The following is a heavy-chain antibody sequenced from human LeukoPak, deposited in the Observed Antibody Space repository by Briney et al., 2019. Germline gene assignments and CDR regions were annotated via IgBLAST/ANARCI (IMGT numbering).Heavy chain of an antibody. CDR2: ISAYNGNT. D-gene: IGHD6-19*01. Sequence: RASVKVSCKASGGTFSSYAISWVRQAPGQGLEWMGWISAYNGNTNYAQKLQGRVTMTTDTSTSTAYMELRSLRSDDTAVYYCARDGGFIAVAGSGPNVAFDYWGQGTLVTVSS. CDR1: GGTFSSYA. J-gene: IGHJ4*02. V-gene: IGHV1-18*01. CDR3: ARDGGFIAVAGSGPNVAFDY.